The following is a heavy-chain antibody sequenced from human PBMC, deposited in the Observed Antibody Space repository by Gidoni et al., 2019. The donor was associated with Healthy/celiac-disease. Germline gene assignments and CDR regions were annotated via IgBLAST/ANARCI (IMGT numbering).Heavy chain of an antibody. CDR3: AKDPIVGAPWGYYYYGMDV. CDR1: GFTFSSHG. Sequence: QVQLVESGGGVVQPGRSLRLSCAASGFTFSSHGMHWVRQAPGKGLAWVAVIPYDGSNKYYADSVKGRFTISRDNSKNTLYLQMNSLRAEDTAVYYCAKDPIVGAPWGYYYYGMDVWGQGTTVTVSS. D-gene: IGHD1-26*01. V-gene: IGHV3-30*18. CDR2: IPYDGSNK. J-gene: IGHJ6*02.